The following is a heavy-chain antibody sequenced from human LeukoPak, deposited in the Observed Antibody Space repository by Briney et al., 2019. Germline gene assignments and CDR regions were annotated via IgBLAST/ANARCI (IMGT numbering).Heavy chain of an antibody. V-gene: IGHV7-4-1*02. CDR2: FNTNTGNP. D-gene: IGHD5-18*01. J-gene: IGHJ4*02. CDR1: GYTFTSYA. CDR3: ARDGGQRGYSYGYVDY. Sequence: ASVKVSCKASGYTFTSYAMNWVRQAPGQGLEWMGWFNTNTGNPTYAQGFTGRFVFSLDTSVSTAYLQISSLKAEDTAVYYCARDGGQRGYSYGYVDYWGQGTLVTVSS.